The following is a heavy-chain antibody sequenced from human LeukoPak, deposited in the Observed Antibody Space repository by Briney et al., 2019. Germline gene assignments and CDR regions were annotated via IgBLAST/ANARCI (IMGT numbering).Heavy chain of an antibody. J-gene: IGHJ4*02. CDR3: AKEVFSGSYLFDY. D-gene: IGHD1-26*01. V-gene: IGHV3-30*02. CDR2: LRHDGSNK. Sequence: GGSLRLSCATSGFTFSYYGMHWVRQAPGKGLEWVAFLRHDGSNKYYADSVKGRFTISRDTFRNTLYLQMSSLRGEDTAMYYCAKEVFSGSYLFDYWGQGTLVTVSS. CDR1: GFTFSYYG.